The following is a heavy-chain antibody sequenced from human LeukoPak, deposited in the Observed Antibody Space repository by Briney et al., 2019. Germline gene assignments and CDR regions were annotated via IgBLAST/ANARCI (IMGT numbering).Heavy chain of an antibody. CDR1: GFTFTRNY. J-gene: IGHJ5*01. D-gene: IGHD1-26*01. CDR2: IPHDGSSA. Sequence: GRSLRLSCIASGFTFTRNYMHWVRQAPGKGLEWVAAIPHDGSSALYADSVKGRFIISRDNSKNTQYLQMNSLRIEDSAVYYCATGSDFYYDSWGQGILVTVSS. CDR3: ATGSDFYYDS. V-gene: IGHV3-30-3*01.